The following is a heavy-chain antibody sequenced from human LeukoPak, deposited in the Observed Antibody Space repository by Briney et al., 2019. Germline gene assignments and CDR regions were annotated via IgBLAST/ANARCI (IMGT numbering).Heavy chain of an antibody. J-gene: IGHJ4*02. CDR3: AKGMATKYYFDY. V-gene: IGHV3-30*18. CDR1: GFTFNSYG. D-gene: IGHD5-24*01. Sequence: GGSLRLSCAASGFTFNSYGMHWVRQAPGKGLEWVALIIYDGSNKYYTDSVKGRFTISRDNSKNTLYLQMNSLRAEDTAMYYCAKGMATKYYFDYWGQGTLVTVSS. CDR2: IIYDGSNK.